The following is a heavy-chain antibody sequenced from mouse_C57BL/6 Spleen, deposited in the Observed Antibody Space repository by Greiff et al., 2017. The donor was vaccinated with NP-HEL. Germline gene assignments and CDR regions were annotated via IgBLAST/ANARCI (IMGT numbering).Heavy chain of an antibody. Sequence: QVQLQQPGAELVKPGASVKLSCKASGYTFTSYWMQWVKQRPGQGLEWIGEIDPSDSYTNYNQKFKGKATLTVDTSSSTAYMQLSSLTSEDSAVYYCARNDYGSLDYWGQGTTLTVSS. CDR3: ARNDYGSLDY. CDR1: GYTFTSYW. CDR2: IDPSDSYT. J-gene: IGHJ2*01. D-gene: IGHD1-1*01. V-gene: IGHV1-50*01.